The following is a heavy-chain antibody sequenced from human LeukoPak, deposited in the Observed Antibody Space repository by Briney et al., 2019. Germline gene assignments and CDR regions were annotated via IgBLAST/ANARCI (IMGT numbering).Heavy chain of an antibody. CDR3: AISGGYCSGGTCYPEYYYMDV. D-gene: IGHD2-15*01. CDR1: GFTFTSYY. CDR2: INPSGSYT. Sequence: GASVKVSCKASGFTFTSYYMHWVRQAPGQGLEWMGIINPSGSYTSYAQKFQGRVTMTRDTSTSTVYMELSSLRSEDTAMYYCAISGGYCSGGTCYPEYYYMDVWGKGTTVTVSS. J-gene: IGHJ6*03. V-gene: IGHV1-46*01.